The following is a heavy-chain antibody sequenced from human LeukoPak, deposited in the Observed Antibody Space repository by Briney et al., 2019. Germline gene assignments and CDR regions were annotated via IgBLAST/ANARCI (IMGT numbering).Heavy chain of an antibody. CDR2: MHHSGSS. J-gene: IGHJ6*03. CDR3: ARARVITGTQFYMDV. V-gene: IGHV4-30-2*01. Sequence: SETLSLTCTGSGGSITSGDYYWSWIRQPPGKGLEWIGYMHHSGSSYYKPSLKRRVTISLDKSKNQFSLQLSSVTAEDTAVYYCARARVITGTQFYMDVWGIGTTVTVSS. D-gene: IGHD1-20*01. CDR1: GGSITSGDYY.